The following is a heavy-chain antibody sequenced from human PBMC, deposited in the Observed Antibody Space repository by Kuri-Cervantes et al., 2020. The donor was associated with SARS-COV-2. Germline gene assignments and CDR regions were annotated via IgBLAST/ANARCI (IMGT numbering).Heavy chain of an antibody. CDR2: IYYSGST. CDR1: GGSISSSSYY. Sequence: GSLRLSCTVSGGSISSSSYYWGWIRQPPGKGLEWIGSIYYSGSTYYNPSLKSRVTISVDTSKNQFSLKLSSATAADTAVYYCARAAAGNWYFDLWGRGTLVTVSS. V-gene: IGHV4-39*01. D-gene: IGHD6-13*01. J-gene: IGHJ2*01. CDR3: ARAAAGNWYFDL.